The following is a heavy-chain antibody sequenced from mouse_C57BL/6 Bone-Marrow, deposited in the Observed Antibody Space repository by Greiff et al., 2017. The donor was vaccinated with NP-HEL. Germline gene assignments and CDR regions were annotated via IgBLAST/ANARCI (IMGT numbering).Heavy chain of an antibody. CDR2: IDPENGDT. J-gene: IGHJ1*03. CDR1: GFNIKDDY. V-gene: IGHV14-4*01. D-gene: IGHD1-1*01. CDR3: TTSGNYGSSPEYFDV. Sequence: VQLQQSGAELVRPGASVKLSCTASGFNIKDDYMHWVKQRPGQGLEWIGWIDPENGDTEYASKFQGKATITADTSSNTAYLQLSSLTFEDTAVYYCTTSGNYGSSPEYFDVWGTGTTVTVSS.